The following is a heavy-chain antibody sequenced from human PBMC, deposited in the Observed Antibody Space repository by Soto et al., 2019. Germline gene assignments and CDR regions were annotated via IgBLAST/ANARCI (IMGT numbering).Heavy chain of an antibody. J-gene: IGHJ4*02. CDR2: MNPDSGHA. CDR1: GYTFTNSD. CDR3: ARRPHCSGGICYYGLDN. D-gene: IGHD2-15*01. Sequence: GASVKVSCKASGYTFTNSDINWVRQAPGQGLEWMGWMNPDSGHAAYAQKFQGRVTLTTSTSTSTVYMEMRSLGSEDKAVYYCARRPHCSGGICYYGLDNWGQGTLVTVSS. V-gene: IGHV1-8*01.